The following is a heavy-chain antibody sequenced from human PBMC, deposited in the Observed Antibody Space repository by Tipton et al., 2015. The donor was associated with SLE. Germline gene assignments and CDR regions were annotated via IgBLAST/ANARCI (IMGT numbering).Heavy chain of an antibody. CDR1: GGSISSGSYY. D-gene: IGHD2-2*03. Sequence: TLSLTCTVSGGSISSGSYYWSWIRQPAGKGLEWIGHIYTSGSTNYNPSLKSRVTISVDTSKNQFSLKLSSVTVADTAVYYCARDWGGYCSSTSCLGGFDYWGQGTLVTVSS. J-gene: IGHJ4*02. CDR2: IYTSGST. CDR3: ARDWGGYCSSTSCLGGFDY. V-gene: IGHV4-61*09.